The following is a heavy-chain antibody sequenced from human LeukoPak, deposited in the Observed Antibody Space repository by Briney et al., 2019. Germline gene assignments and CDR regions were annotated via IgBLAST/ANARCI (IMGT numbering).Heavy chain of an antibody. J-gene: IGHJ5*02. V-gene: IGHV3-23*01. CDR3: AKGDTARIIRDDWFDP. CDR1: GFTFSSYA. Sequence: QLGGSLRLSCAASGFTFSSYAMNWVRQAPEKWLEWVSVISGSGDSTYYAASVKGRFTISRDNSKNTLYLQMNSLRAEDTAIYYCAKGDTARIIRDDWFDPWGQGTLVTVSS. D-gene: IGHD5-18*01. CDR2: ISGSGDST.